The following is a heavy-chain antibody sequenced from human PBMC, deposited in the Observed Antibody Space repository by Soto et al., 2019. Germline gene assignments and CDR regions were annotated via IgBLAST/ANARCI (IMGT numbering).Heavy chain of an antibody. Sequence: GGSLRLSCSACGFAFNNAWINGVRQAPGKGLEWVGRIKSKTDGGTTDYAEPVKGRFDIPRDDSNNMVYRQMNSLKIEDTAIYYCTTDSYSTIIIVRFDYWGHGTLVTVSS. D-gene: IGHD2-8*01. CDR1: GFAFNNAW. CDR2: IKSKTDGGTT. CDR3: TTDSYSTIIIVRFDY. J-gene: IGHJ4*01. V-gene: IGHV3-15*07.